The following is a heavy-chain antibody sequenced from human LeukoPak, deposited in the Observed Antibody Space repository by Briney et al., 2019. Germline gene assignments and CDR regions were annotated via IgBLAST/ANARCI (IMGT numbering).Heavy chain of an antibody. J-gene: IGHJ4*02. V-gene: IGHV1-46*01. CDR1: GYTFTSYY. CDR3: ARESSSGYYFFGY. Sequence: GASVKVSCKASGYTFTSYYMHWVRQAPGQGLEWMGIINPSGGSTSYAQKFQGRVTMTGDMSTSTVYMELSSLRSEDTAVYYCARESSSGYYFFGYWGQGTLVTVSS. CDR2: INPSGGST. D-gene: IGHD3-22*01.